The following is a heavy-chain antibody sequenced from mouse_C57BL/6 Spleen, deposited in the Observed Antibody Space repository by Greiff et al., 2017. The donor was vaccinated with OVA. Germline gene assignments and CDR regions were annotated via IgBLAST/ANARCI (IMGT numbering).Heavy chain of an antibody. CDR2: IYPSDSET. D-gene: IGHD1-1*01. J-gene: IGHJ3*01. CDR3: ARNYYGSGAY. V-gene: IGHV1-61*01. CDR1: GYTYTSYW. Sequence: LVRPGSSVKLSCKASGYTYTSYWMDWVKQRPGQGLEWIGNIYPSDSETHYNQKFKDKATLTVDKSSSTAYMQLSSLTSEDSAVYYCARNYYGSGAYWGQGTLVTVSA.